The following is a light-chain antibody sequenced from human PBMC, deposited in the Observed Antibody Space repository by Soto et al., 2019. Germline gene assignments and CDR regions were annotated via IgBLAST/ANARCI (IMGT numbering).Light chain of an antibody. V-gene: IGLV2-14*03. Sequence: QSALTQPASVSGSPGQSIAISCTGTSSDVGGFNYVSWYQQHPGKAPKFMIYDVSSRPSGVSDRFSDSKSGKTASLTISGFQAEDEADYYCPSYTTSSTYVFGTGTKVTVL. CDR3: PSYTTSSTYV. CDR2: DVS. CDR1: SSDVGGFNY. J-gene: IGLJ1*01.